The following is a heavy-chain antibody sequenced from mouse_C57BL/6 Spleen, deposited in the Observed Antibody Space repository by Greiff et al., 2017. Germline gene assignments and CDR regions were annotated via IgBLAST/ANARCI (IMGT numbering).Heavy chain of an antibody. D-gene: IGHD2-5*01. V-gene: IGHV1-84*01. J-gene: IGHJ3*01. Sequence: VQLQQSGPELVKPGASVKISCKASGYTFTDYYIHWVKQRPGQGLEWIGWIYPGGGNTKYNEKFKGKATLTVDTSSSTAYMQLSSLTSEDSAVFFWARGNDYSNAWFAYWGQGTLVTVSA. CDR3: ARGNDYSNAWFAY. CDR2: IYPGGGNT. CDR1: GYTFTDYY.